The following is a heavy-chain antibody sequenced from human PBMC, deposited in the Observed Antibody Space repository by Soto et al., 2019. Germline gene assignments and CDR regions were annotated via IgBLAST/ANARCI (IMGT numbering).Heavy chain of an antibody. CDR1: GYTFSNYG. V-gene: IGHV1-18*01. Sequence: QVQVVQSGAEVRQPEASVTVSCNISGYTFSNYGVTWVRQAPRQGLEWMGWISGYNGNSNHAQKFQGRVTMTTDTSTSTAYLELRNLRSDDTALYYCARLGSGTYAPDYWGRGTQVTVSS. CDR3: ARLGSGTYAPDY. J-gene: IGHJ4*02. CDR2: ISGYNGNS. D-gene: IGHD3-10*01.